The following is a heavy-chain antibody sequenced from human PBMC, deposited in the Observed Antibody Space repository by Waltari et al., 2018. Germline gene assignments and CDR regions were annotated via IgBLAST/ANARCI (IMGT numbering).Heavy chain of an antibody. CDR1: GFTLRYSV. V-gene: IGHV3-23*03. D-gene: IGHD5-18*01. Sequence: EVQLLESGGGLVQPGGSLRPSCAVPGFTLRYSVLNSSRQAPGKGLEWVALIFSGGDTAYYADSMKGRFTISRDNSKNTLYLQMNSLRADDTAVYYCAKGYGTFDYWGQGTLVTVSS. J-gene: IGHJ4*02. CDR2: IFSGGDTA. CDR3: AKGYGTFDY.